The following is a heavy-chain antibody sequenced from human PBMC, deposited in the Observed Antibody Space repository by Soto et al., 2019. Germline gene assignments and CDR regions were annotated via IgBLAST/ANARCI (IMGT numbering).Heavy chain of an antibody. J-gene: IGHJ4*02. V-gene: IGHV3-23*01. D-gene: IGHD6-6*01. Sequence: PGGSLRLSCAASGFTFSSYAMSWVRQAPGRGLEWVSAISGSGGSTYHADSVKGRFTISRDNSKNTLYLQMNSLRAEDTAVYYCAKDGLLAARLENDYWGQGTLVTVSS. CDR3: AKDGLLAARLENDY. CDR1: GFTFSSYA. CDR2: ISGSGGST.